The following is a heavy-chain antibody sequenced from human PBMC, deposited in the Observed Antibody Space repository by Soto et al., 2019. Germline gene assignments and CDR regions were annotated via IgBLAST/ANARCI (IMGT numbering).Heavy chain of an antibody. D-gene: IGHD2-15*01. CDR2: SRDRANGYTT. V-gene: IGHV3-72*01. J-gene: IGHJ4*02. Sequence: EVQLVESGGDLVQPGGSLRLSCEASGFTLSDHYMDWVRQAPGKGLEWVGRSRDRANGYTTEYAASVKGRVTISRYDSKNSLYLQMNSLKTEDTAVYYCGRSRSTSSLIAFEFWGQGTLLTVSS. CDR3: GRSRSTSSLIAFEF. CDR1: GFTLSDHY.